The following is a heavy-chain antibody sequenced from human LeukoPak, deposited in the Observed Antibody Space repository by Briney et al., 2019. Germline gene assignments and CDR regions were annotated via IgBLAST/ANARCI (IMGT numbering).Heavy chain of an antibody. Sequence: GGSLRLSCAASGFTFSSYWMSWVRQAPGKGLEWVANIKQDGSEKYYVDSVKGRFTTSRDNAKNSLYLQMNSLRAEDTAVYYCARAVVVPAAMPEYYYYYMDVWGKGTTVTVSS. CDR1: GFTFSSYW. J-gene: IGHJ6*03. CDR2: IKQDGSEK. D-gene: IGHD2-2*01. V-gene: IGHV3-7*01. CDR3: ARAVVVPAAMPEYYYYYMDV.